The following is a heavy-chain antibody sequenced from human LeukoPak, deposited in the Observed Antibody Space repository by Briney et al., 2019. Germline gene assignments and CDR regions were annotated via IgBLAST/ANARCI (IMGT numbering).Heavy chain of an antibody. D-gene: IGHD2-15*01. CDR1: GYIFTNYG. V-gene: IGHV1-18*01. CDR3: ARAGYCGDGGCRGGSAFDV. CDR2: ISGYNDYT. J-gene: IGHJ3*01. Sequence: VASVKVSCKPSGYIFTNYGISWVRQAPGQGLEWMGWISGYNDYTNHAQKLQGRVTMTTDTSTSTVYMELRSLTYDDTAVYYCARAGYCGDGGCRGGSAFDVWGQGTMVTVSS.